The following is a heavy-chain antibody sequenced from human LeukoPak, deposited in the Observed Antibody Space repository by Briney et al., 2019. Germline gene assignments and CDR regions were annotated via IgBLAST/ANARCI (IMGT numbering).Heavy chain of an antibody. D-gene: IGHD2-15*01. CDR1: GGSISSSY. V-gene: IGHV4-59*03. J-gene: IGHJ5*02. Sequence: SETLSLTCTVSGGSISSSYYTWSRQSPGKGLEWIGYSYYSGSTNYNPSLKSRITISVDTSMNQISLKLSSVTAPDTAVYYGPKWMRSQDSWGQGNLVTVSS. CDR3: PKWMRSQDS. CDR2: SYYSGST.